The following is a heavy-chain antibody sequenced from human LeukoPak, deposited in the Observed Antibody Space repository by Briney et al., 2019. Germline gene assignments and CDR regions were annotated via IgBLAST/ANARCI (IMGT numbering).Heavy chain of an antibody. Sequence: GASVKVSCKASGYTFTGYYMHWVRQAPGQRPEWLGWINAANGYSKYSQELQGRVIITRDTSASTAYMELSSLRSEDMAIYYCAIRDGHTDHWGQGTLVTVSS. D-gene: IGHD5-24*01. V-gene: IGHV1-3*03. J-gene: IGHJ4*02. CDR3: AIRDGHTDH. CDR2: INAANGYS. CDR1: GYTFTGYY.